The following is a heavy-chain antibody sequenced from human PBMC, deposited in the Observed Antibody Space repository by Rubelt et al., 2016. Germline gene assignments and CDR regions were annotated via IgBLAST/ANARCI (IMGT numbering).Heavy chain of an antibody. Sequence: QITLKESGPTLVKPTQTPTLTCSFSGLSLSTSGVGVGWIRQPPGQALEWLSLIYLNDDKRYSPHLTRRLTHPKGTSKNQGVLTMHNVDPVDTATYDCANGYTSSWYAFFQHWGQGTLVTVSS. CDR1: GLSLSTSGVG. CDR2: IYLNDDK. J-gene: IGHJ1*01. V-gene: IGHV2-5*01. CDR3: ANGYTSSWYAFFQH. D-gene: IGHD6-13*01.